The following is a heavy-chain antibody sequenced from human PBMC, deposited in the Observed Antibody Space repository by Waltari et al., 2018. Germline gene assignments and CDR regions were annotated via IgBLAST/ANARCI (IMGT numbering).Heavy chain of an antibody. CDR2: IKQDGSEK. CDR3: ARDSITVGAIHFDY. J-gene: IGHJ4*02. Sequence: VQLVESGGGLVQPGGSLRLSCAASGFTFSSYWMSWVRQAPGKGLEWVANIKQDGSEKYYVDAVKGRFTISRDNAKNSLYLQMNSLRAEDTAVYYCARDSITVGAIHFDYWGQGTLVTVSS. D-gene: IGHD1-26*01. V-gene: IGHV3-7*04. CDR1: GFTFSSYW.